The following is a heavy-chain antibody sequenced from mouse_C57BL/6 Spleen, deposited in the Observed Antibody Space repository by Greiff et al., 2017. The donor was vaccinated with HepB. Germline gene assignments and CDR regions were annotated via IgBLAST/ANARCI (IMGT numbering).Heavy chain of an antibody. V-gene: IGHV5-4*01. Sequence: EVQVVESGGGLVKPGGSLKLSCAASGFTFSSYAMSWVRQTPEKRLEWVATISDGGSYTYYPDNVQGRFTISRDNAKNNLYLQMSHLKSEDTAMYYCASPEDSFAYWGQGTLVTVSA. CDR2: ISDGGSYT. CDR3: ASPEDSFAY. CDR1: GFTFSSYA. J-gene: IGHJ3*01.